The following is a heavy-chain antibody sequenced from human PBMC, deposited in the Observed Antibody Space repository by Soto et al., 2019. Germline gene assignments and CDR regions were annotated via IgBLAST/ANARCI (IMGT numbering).Heavy chain of an antibody. CDR2: MYYSGSA. V-gene: IGHV4-39*07. Sequence: PPGPFSLPCTVLGASTTGIGYHGGGIGKPQGKGLEWIGSMYYSGSAYYNPSLKSRVTISVDRSKNQFSLKLSSVTAADTAVYYCARGDSAVAGTSPHDFDYWGQGTLVTVSS. CDR3: ARGDSAVAGTSPHDFDY. CDR1: GASTTGIGYH. D-gene: IGHD6-19*01. J-gene: IGHJ4*02.